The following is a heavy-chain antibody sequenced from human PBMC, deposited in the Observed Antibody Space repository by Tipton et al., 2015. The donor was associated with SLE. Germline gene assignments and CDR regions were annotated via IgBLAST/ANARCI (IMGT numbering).Heavy chain of an antibody. CDR2: ITVYDDKT. V-gene: IGHV1-18*01. CDR1: GYTFANYG. J-gene: IGHJ6*03. Sequence: QVQLVQSGAEVKKPGASVKVSCKASGYTFANYGITWVRQAPGQGLEWMGWITVYDDKTYYPQKLQGRVTLTTDTSTSTAYMELRSLISDDTAIYYCARNPPIYDRVPYYMDVWGKGTPVTVSS. D-gene: IGHD3-22*01. CDR3: ARNPPIYDRVPYYMDV.